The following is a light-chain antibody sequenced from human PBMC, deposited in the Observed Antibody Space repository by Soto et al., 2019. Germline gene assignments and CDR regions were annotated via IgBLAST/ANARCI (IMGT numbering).Light chain of an antibody. CDR3: QQRSNWPLT. V-gene: IGKV3-11*01. CDR1: QSVSRY. CDR2: DAS. Sequence: EIVLTQSPATLSLSPGERATLSCKASQSVSRYLAWYQQKPGQAPRLVIYDASSRATGIPARFSGSGSGTDFTLTISSLEPEDFAVYYCQQRSNWPLTFGGGTKVDIK. J-gene: IGKJ4*01.